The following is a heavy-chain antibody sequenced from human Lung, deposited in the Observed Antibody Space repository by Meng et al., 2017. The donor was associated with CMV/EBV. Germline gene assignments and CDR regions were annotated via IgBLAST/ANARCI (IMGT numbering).Heavy chain of an antibody. CDR1: GDIVSSNSAA. CDR2: TYYRSKWYH. V-gene: IGHV6-1*01. CDR3: ARGINGGCGD. Sequence: VQLQPSGPGLVQPSQTLSLTCAISGDIVSSNSAAWHWIRQSPSRGLEWLGRTYYRSKWYHEYAVSVKSRITISPDTPKNQFSLQLNSMTPEDTAVYYCARGINGGCGDWGQGTLVTVSS. J-gene: IGHJ4*02. D-gene: IGHD4-23*01.